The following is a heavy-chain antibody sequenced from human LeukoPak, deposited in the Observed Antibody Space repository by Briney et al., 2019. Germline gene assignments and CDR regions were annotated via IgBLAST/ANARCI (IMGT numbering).Heavy chain of an antibody. J-gene: IGHJ4*02. CDR2: ISAYNGNT. Sequence: ASVKVSCKASGYTFTSYGISWVRQAPGQGLEWMGWISAYNGNTNYAQKLQGRVTMTTDTSTSTAYMELRGLRSDDTAVYCCARELRRAYYYDSSGYSRPDYWGQGTLVTVSS. D-gene: IGHD3-22*01. CDR3: ARELRRAYYYDSSGYSRPDY. V-gene: IGHV1-18*01. CDR1: GYTFTSYG.